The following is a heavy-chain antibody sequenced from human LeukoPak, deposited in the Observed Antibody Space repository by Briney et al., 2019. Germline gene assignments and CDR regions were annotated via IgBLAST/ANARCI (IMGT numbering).Heavy chain of an antibody. D-gene: IGHD3-10*01. CDR2: ISSSGSTI. V-gene: IGHV3-11*01. Sequence: GGSLRLTCAASGFTLSDYYMSWIRQAPGKGLEWVSYISSSGSTIYYADSVKGRFTISRDNAKNSLYLQMNSLRAEDTAVYYCARDQYCYGSGSYYPTTYNWFDPWGPGTLVTVSS. J-gene: IGHJ5*02. CDR3: ARDQYCYGSGSYYPTTYNWFDP. CDR1: GFTLSDYY.